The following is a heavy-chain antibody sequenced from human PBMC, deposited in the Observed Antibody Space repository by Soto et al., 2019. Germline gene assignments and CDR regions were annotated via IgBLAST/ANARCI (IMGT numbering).Heavy chain of an antibody. Sequence: SETLSLTCTVSGGSISSYYWSWIRQPPGKGLEWIGYIYYSGSTNYNPSLKSRVTISVDTPKNQFSLKLSSVTAADTAVYYCARALTYYDFWSGYHPGMDFWGQGTRVTVSS. V-gene: IGHV4-59*01. CDR1: GGSISSYY. J-gene: IGHJ6*02. CDR2: IYYSGST. D-gene: IGHD3-3*01. CDR3: ARALTYYDFWSGYHPGMDF.